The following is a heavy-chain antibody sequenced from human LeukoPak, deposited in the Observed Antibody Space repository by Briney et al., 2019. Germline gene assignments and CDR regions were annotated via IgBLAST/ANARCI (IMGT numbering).Heavy chain of an antibody. CDR3: AKGDYYDFDY. V-gene: IGHV3-23*01. J-gene: IGHJ4*02. CDR1: GFTFSNYG. Sequence: GGSLRLSCAASGFTFSNYGMNWVRQAPGKGLEWVSIITSGVGITYYAESVKGRFTISRDNSKNTLYLQMNSLRAEDTAVYYCAKGDYYDFDYWGQGTLVTVSS. D-gene: IGHD3-10*01. CDR2: ITSGVGIT.